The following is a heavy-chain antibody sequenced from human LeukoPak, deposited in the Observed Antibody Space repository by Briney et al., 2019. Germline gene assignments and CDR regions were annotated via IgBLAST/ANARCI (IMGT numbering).Heavy chain of an antibody. J-gene: IGHJ4*02. CDR3: AGEGDGYQYYFYY. CDR2: IIPIFSTA. D-gene: IGHD5-24*01. Sequence: SVKVSCKASGGTFSSYAISWVRQAPGQGLEWTGGIIPIFSTANYAQKFQGRVTITADESTSTAYMELSSLRSEDTAVYYCAGEGDGYQYYFYYWGQGTLVTVSS. V-gene: IGHV1-69*01. CDR1: GGTFSSYA.